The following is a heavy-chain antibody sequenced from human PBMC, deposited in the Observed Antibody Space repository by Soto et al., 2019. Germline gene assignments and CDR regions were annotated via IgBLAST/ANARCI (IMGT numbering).Heavy chain of an antibody. D-gene: IGHD3-10*01. Sequence: QVQLVQSGAEVKKPGASVKVSCKASGYTFTSYAMHWVRQAPGQRLEWMGWLNAGNGNTKYSQKFQGRVTMTRDTSASTAYMELSILRSEDTAVYYCARDFSWFGELIASDYWGQGTQVTGSS. CDR3: ARDFSWFGELIASDY. J-gene: IGHJ4*02. CDR2: LNAGNGNT. V-gene: IGHV1-3*01. CDR1: GYTFTSYA.